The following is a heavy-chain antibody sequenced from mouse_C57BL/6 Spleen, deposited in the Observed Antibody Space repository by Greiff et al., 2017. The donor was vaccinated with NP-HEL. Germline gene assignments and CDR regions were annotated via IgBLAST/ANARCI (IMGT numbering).Heavy chain of an antibody. D-gene: IGHD2-4*01. Sequence: QVQLQQSGAELVKPGASVKISCKASGYAFSSYWMNWVKQRPGKGLEWIGQIYPGDGDTNYNGKFKGKATLTADKSSNTAYMQLSSLTSEDSAVYFCARSDYEGAMDYWGQGTSVTVSS. V-gene: IGHV1-80*01. CDR3: ARSDYEGAMDY. CDR2: IYPGDGDT. CDR1: GYAFSSYW. J-gene: IGHJ4*01.